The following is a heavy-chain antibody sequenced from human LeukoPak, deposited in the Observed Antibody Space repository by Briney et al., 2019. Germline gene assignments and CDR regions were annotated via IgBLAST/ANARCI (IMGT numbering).Heavy chain of an antibody. D-gene: IGHD6-13*01. Sequence: GGSLRLSCAASGFTFSSYSMNWVRQAPGKGLEWVSYISSSSSTIYYADSVKGRFTISRDNAKNSLYLQMNSLRDEDTAVYYCARDLDPWGIAAAGSYYFDYWGQGTLVTVSS. J-gene: IGHJ4*02. CDR1: GFTFSSYS. CDR3: ARDLDPWGIAAAGSYYFDY. CDR2: ISSSSSTI. V-gene: IGHV3-48*02.